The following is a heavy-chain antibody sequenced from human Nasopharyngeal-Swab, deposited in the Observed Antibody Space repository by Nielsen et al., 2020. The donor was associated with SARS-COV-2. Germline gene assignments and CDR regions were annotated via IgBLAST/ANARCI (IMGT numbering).Heavy chain of an antibody. Sequence: GESLKISCAASGFTFSSYAMSWVRQAPGKGLEWVSAINGSGGSTYYADSVKGRFTISRDNSKNTLYLQMNSLRAEDTAVYYCAKDDDSSGYHFDYWGQGTLVTVSS. CDR2: INGSGGST. J-gene: IGHJ4*02. CDR1: GFTFSSYA. D-gene: IGHD3-22*01. CDR3: AKDDDSSGYHFDY. V-gene: IGHV3-23*01.